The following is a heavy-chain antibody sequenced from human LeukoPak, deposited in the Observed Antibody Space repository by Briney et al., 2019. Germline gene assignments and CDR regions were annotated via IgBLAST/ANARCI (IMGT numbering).Heavy chain of an antibody. CDR1: GGSISSGDYY. D-gene: IGHD1-7*01. V-gene: IGHV4-30-4*08. J-gene: IGHJ3*02. CDR2: IYYSGST. Sequence: SETLSLTCTVSGGSISSGDYYWSWIRQPPGKGLEWIGYIYYSGSTYYTPSLKSRVTISVDTSKNQFSLKLSSVTAADTAVYYCARVYWNYAFDIWGQGTMVTVSS. CDR3: ARVYWNYAFDI.